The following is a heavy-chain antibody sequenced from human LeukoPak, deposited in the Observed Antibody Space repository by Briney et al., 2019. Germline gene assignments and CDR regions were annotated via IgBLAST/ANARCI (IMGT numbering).Heavy chain of an antibody. J-gene: IGHJ5*02. D-gene: IGHD5-18*01. CDR3: ARGRYSYGYNWFDP. CDR2: INHSGST. Sequence: SETLSLTCAVYGGSFSGYYWSWIRQPPGKGLEWIGEINHSGSTNYNPSLKSRVTISVDTSKNQFSLKLSSVTAADTAVYYCARGRYSYGYNWFDPWGEGTLVTVSS. CDR1: GGSFSGYY. V-gene: IGHV4-34*01.